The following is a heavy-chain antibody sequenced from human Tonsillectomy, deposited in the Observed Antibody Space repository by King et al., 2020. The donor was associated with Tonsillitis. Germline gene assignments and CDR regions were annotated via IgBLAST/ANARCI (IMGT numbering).Heavy chain of an antibody. V-gene: IGHV2-70*01. CDR3: ARISNDFWSGYADY. CDR2: IDWDDDK. D-gene: IGHD3-3*01. CDR1: GFSLSTSAMC. J-gene: IGHJ4*02. Sequence: VTLKESGPALVKPTQTLTLTCTFSGFSLSTSAMCVGWIRQPPGKALEWLALIDWDDDKYYSTSLKTRLTISKDTSKNQVVLRMTNMDPVDTATYYCARISNDFWSGYADYWGQGTLVTVSS.